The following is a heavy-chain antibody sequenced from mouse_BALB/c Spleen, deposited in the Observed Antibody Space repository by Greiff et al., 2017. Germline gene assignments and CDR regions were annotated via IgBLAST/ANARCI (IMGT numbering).Heavy chain of an antibody. CDR2: IRSKSNNYAT. CDR3: VRDDPFAY. Sequence: EVHLVESGGGLVQPKGSLKLSCAASGFTFNTYAMNWVRQAPGKGLEWVARIRSKSNNYATYYADSVKDRFTISRDDSQSMLYLQMNNLKTEDTAMYYCVRDDPFAYWGQGTLVTVSA. V-gene: IGHV10-1*02. CDR1: GFTFNTYA. J-gene: IGHJ3*01.